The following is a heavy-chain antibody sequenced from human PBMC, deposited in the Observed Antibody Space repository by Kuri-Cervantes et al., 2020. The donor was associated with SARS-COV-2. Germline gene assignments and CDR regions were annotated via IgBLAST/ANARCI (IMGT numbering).Heavy chain of an antibody. CDR1: GFTFSSYD. CDR2: IGTAGDT. Sequence: GESLKISCAASGFTFSSYDMHWVRQATGKGLEWVSAIGTAGDTYYPGSVKGRFTISRENAKNSLYLQTNSLRAGDTAVYYCARGYYDSSGYPLGWYFDLWGRGTLVTVSS. CDR3: ARGYYDSSGYPLGWYFDL. J-gene: IGHJ2*01. V-gene: IGHV3-13*04. D-gene: IGHD3-22*01.